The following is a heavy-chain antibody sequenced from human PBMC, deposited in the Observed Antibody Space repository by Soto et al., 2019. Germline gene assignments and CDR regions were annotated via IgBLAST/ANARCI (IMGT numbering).Heavy chain of an antibody. CDR3: RARGPLPTAGTGEYYYYGMDV. Sequence: QLQLQESGSGLVKPSQTLSLTCAVSGGSISSGSYSWSWIRQPPGKGLEWIGYIYHSGSTYYNPSLKSRVTISVDRSKNQFSLKLSSVTAADTAVYYCRARGPLPTAGTGEYYYYGMDVWGQGTTVTVSS. V-gene: IGHV4-30-2*01. D-gene: IGHD1-1*01. CDR1: GGSISSGSYS. CDR2: IYHSGST. J-gene: IGHJ6*02.